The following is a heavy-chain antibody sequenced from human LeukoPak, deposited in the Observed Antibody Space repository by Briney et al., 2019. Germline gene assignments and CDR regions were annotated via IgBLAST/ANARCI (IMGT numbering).Heavy chain of an antibody. J-gene: IGHJ4*02. CDR3: ARDHSSSGFFDY. CDR1: GFTFSSYA. D-gene: IGHD6-6*01. V-gene: IGHV3-30-3*01. Sequence: GGSLRLSCAASGFTFSSYAMHWVRQAPGKGLEWVAVISYDGSNKYYADSVKGRFTISRDNSKNTLYLQMNSLRAEDTAVYYCARDHSSSGFFDYWGQGTLVTVSS. CDR2: ISYDGSNK.